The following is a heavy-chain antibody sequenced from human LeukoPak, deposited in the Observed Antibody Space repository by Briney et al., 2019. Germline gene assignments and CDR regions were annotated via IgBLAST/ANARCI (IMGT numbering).Heavy chain of an antibody. CDR1: GYAFTSYY. V-gene: IGHV1-46*01. D-gene: IGHD4-17*01. J-gene: IGHJ4*02. Sequence: ASVKVSCKASGYAFTSYYMHWVRQAPGQGLEWMGIINPSGGSTSYAQKFQDRVAMTRDTSTSTVYVQLSSLRSEDTAVYYCARGLTHYGDYDAYWGQGTLVTVSS. CDR3: ARGLTHYGDYDAY. CDR2: INPSGGST.